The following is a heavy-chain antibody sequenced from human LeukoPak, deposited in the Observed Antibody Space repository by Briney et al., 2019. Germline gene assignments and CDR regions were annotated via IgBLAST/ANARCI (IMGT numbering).Heavy chain of an antibody. CDR3: AKDMSFDGDYGMDV. J-gene: IGHJ6*02. CDR2: ISWNGGSI. D-gene: IGHD3/OR15-3a*01. V-gene: IGHV3-9*01. CDR1: GFTFDDYA. Sequence: PGGSLRLSCAASGFTFDDYALHWVRQGPGKGLEWVSGISWNGGSIGYVDSVKGRFTISRDNAKNSLYLQMNSLRAEDTAVYYCAKDMSFDGDYGMDVWGQGTMVTVSS.